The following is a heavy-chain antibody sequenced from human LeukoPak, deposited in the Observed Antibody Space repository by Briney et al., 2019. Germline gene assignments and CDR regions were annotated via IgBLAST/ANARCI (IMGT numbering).Heavy chain of an antibody. CDR1: GFTFNNYW. CDR2: INSDGSST. CDR3: ARDQTPFY. D-gene: IGHD2-15*01. V-gene: IGHV3-74*01. J-gene: IGHJ4*02. Sequence: GGSLRLSCAASGFTFNNYWMTWVRQAPGMGLVWVSRINSDGSSTSYADSVKGRFTISRDNAKNTLYLQMSSLRAEDTAVYYCARDQTPFYWGQGSLVTVSS.